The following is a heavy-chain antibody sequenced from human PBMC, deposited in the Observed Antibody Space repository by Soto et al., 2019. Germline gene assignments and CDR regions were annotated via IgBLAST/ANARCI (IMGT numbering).Heavy chain of an antibody. CDR2: FSYSGTT. V-gene: IGHV4-59*01. J-gene: IGHJ4*02. CDR3: ARGKIPSGYFDE. CDR1: GDSISSYY. D-gene: IGHD2-21*01. Sequence: SETLSLTCTVSGDSISSYYFSWIRKPPGKGLEWIGYFSYSGTTSYKPSLRSRVSISLDTSKSQFFLKLTSLTAADTAVYYCARGKIPSGYFDEWGQGILVTVSS.